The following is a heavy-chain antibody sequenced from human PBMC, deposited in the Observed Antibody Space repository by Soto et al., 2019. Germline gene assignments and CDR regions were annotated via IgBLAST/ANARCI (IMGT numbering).Heavy chain of an antibody. CDR1: GYTFTSYG. CDR2: ISAYNGNT. D-gene: IGHD3-10*01. J-gene: IGHJ3*02. V-gene: IGHV1-18*01. CDR3: ARGRAMVRGVLEAFDI. Sequence: ASVKVSCKASGYTFTSYGISWVRQAPGQGLEWMGWISAYNGNTNYAQKLQGRVTMTTDTSTSTACMELRSLRSDDTAVYYCARGRAMVRGVLEAFDIWGQGTMVTVSS.